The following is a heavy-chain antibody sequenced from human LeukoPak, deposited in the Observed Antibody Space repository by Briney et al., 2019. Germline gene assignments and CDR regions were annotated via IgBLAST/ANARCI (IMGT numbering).Heavy chain of an antibody. D-gene: IGHD4-23*01. CDR1: GFTFSIYA. Sequence: PGGSLRLSCAASGFTFSIYAMAWVRQAPGKGLEWVSTLSGSGGLAYYADSVKGRFTISRDNSKNTLHLQVNSLRAEDTAVYYCAKEGRPNSGGGYFDYWGQGTLVTVSP. CDR2: LSGSGGLA. J-gene: IGHJ4*02. V-gene: IGHV3-23*01. CDR3: AKEGRPNSGGGYFDY.